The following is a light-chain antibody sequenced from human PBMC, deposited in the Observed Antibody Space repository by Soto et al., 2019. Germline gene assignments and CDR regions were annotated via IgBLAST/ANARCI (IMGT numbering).Light chain of an antibody. J-gene: IGLJ2*01. CDR3: CSYADSRAL. CDR1: SSDVGGYNY. V-gene: IGLV2-11*01. CDR2: DVS. Sequence: QSALTQPRSVSGSPGQSVTISCTGSSSDVGGYNYVSWYQQYPGTAPKLIIYDVSKRPSGVPDRFSGSKSGNTASLIISALQAEDEADYYCCSYADSRALFGGGTKLTVL.